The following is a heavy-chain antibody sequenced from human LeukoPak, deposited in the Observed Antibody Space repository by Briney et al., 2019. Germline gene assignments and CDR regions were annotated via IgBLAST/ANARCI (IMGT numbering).Heavy chain of an antibody. D-gene: IGHD2-2*01. Sequence: SETLSLTCTVSGGSISSGTYYWGWIRQPPGKGLEWIGSIYYTGSTYYNPPLKSLVTISVDTSKNQFPLKLSSVTATDTAVYYCARHSDRGQLLRAFDVWGQGTMVTVSS. V-gene: IGHV4-39*01. J-gene: IGHJ3*01. CDR2: IYYTGST. CDR1: GGSISSGTYY. CDR3: ARHSDRGQLLRAFDV.